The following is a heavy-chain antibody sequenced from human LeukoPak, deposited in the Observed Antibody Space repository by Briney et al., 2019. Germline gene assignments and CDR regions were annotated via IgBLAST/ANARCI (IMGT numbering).Heavy chain of an antibody. CDR1: GYTFTGYY. J-gene: IGHJ4*02. CDR2: INPNSGAT. CDR3: ARVRGAAAKENYFDY. Sequence: ASVKVFCKASGYTFTGYYMHWVRQAPGQGLEWMGWINPNSGATNYVQKFQGRVTMTRDTSISTAYMALSRLRSDDTAVYYCARVRGAAAKENYFDYWGQGTLVTVSS. V-gene: IGHV1-2*02. D-gene: IGHD2-2*01.